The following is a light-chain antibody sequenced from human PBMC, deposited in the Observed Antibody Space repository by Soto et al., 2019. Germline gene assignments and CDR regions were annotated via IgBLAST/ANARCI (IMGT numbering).Light chain of an antibody. CDR3: QQYDNLLAPT. CDR1: QDISSY. Sequence: DIQMTQSPSSLSASVGDRVTITCQASQDISSYLNWFQQKPGKTPNLLIFDASKLQTGVPSRFSGSGSGTDFTFTISGLQPEDIATYYCQQYDNLLAPTFGGGTRVDI. V-gene: IGKV1-33*01. J-gene: IGKJ4*01. CDR2: DAS.